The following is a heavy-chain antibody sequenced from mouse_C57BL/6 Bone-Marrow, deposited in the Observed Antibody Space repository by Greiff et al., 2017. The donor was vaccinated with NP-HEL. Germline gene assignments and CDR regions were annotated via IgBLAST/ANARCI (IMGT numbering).Heavy chain of an antibody. CDR2: IDPSDSYT. D-gene: IGHD2-3*01. CDR3: ARGGLLDY. CDR1: GYTFTSYW. Sequence: QVQLQQPGAELVMPGASVKLSCKASGYTFTSYWMHWVKQRPGQGLEWIGEIDPSDSYTNYNQKFKGESTLTVDKSSSTAYMQLSSLTSEDSAVYYCARGGLLDYWGQGTTLTVSS. J-gene: IGHJ2*01. V-gene: IGHV1-69*01.